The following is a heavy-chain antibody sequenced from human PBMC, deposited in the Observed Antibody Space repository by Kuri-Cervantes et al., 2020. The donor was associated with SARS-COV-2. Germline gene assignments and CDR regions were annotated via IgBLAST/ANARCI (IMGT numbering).Heavy chain of an antibody. D-gene: IGHD6-13*01. J-gene: IGHJ4*02. V-gene: IGHV1-18*01. CDR3: AKVGSWRQSDY. CDR2: ISAYNGNT. CDR1: GYTFTSYG. Sequence: ASVKVSCKASGYTFTSYGISWVRQAPGQGLEWMGWISAYNGNTNYAQKLQGRVTMTRDTSTSTVYMDLSSLTSEDTAVYYCAKVGSWRQSDYWGQGTLVTVSS.